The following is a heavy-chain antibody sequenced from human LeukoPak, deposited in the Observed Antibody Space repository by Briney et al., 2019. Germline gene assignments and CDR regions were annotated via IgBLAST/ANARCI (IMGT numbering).Heavy chain of an antibody. CDR1: GYSFPSNW. Sequence: GESLKISCKVSGYSFPSNWIGWVRQMPGKGLEWMGIIYPGDSDTRYSPSFQGQVTISADKSISTAYLHWSSLKASDTAIYYCATYAGSSSKYFQHWGQGTLVTVSS. CDR2: IYPGDSDT. CDR3: ATYAGSSSKYFQH. V-gene: IGHV5-51*01. J-gene: IGHJ1*01. D-gene: IGHD3-10*01.